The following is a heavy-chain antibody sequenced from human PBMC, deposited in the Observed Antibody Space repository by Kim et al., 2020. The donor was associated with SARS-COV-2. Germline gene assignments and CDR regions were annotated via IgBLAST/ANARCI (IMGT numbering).Heavy chain of an antibody. CDR1: RFTVKSYG. CDR2: ISYDGSNR. Sequence: GGSLRLSCVVTRFTVKSYGIHWVRQDPGKGLQWVATISYDGSNRYYLDSVKGRFTISREKSQNTMFLQMNSLKVEDTGIYYCARDMSRMRSMDVWGQGTTVTVSS. J-gene: IGHJ6*02. V-gene: IGHV3-30*03. D-gene: IGHD2-2*01. CDR3: ARDMSRMRSMDV.